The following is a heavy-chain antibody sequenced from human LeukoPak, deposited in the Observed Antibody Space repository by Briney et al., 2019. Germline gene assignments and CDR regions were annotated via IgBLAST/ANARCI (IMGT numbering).Heavy chain of an antibody. V-gene: IGHV3-74*01. Sequence: GSLRLSCAASGFTFSSYWMHWVRQAPGKGLVWVSRINSDGSSTSYADSVKGRFTISRDNAKNTLYLQMNSLRAEDTAVYYCTRDFRWGYYYDISASQASSDYWGQGTLVTVSS. CDR3: TRDFRWGYYYDISASQASSDY. CDR1: GFTFSSYW. J-gene: IGHJ4*02. CDR2: INSDGSST. D-gene: IGHD3-22*01.